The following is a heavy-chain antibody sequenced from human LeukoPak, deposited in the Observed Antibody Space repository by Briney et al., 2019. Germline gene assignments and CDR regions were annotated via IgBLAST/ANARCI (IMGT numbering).Heavy chain of an antibody. D-gene: IGHD3-22*01. V-gene: IGHV3-23*01. Sequence: GGSLRFSCAASGFTFSSYAMSWVRQAPGKGLEWVSAISGSGGSTYYADSVKGRFTISRDNSKNTLYLQMNSLRAEDTAVYYCAKESSYYDSSGSFDYWGQGTLVTVSS. CDR2: ISGSGGST. CDR3: AKESSYYDSSGSFDY. J-gene: IGHJ4*02. CDR1: GFTFSSYA.